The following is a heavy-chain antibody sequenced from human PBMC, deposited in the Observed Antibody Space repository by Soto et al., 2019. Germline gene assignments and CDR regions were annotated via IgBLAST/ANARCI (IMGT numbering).Heavy chain of an antibody. V-gene: IGHV1-24*01. CDR2: FDPEDGET. Sequence: ASVKVSCKVSGYTLTELSMHWVRQAPGKGLEWMGGFDPEDGETIYAQKFQGRVTMTEDTSTDTAYMELSSLRSEDTAVYYCATDKPHSGYYYFDYWGQGTLVTVSS. D-gene: IGHD5-12*01. CDR1: GYTLTELS. J-gene: IGHJ4*02. CDR3: ATDKPHSGYYYFDY.